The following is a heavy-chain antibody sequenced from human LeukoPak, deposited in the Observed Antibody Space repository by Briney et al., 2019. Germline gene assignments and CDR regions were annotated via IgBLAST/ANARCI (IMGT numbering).Heavy chain of an antibody. V-gene: IGHV4-34*01. CDR2: INPSGGT. D-gene: IGHD3-16*01. CDR1: GGSFSGYY. CDR3: ARGNNRVRLAN. Sequence: SETLSLTCAVSGGSFSGYYWNWIRQPPGNGLEWSGEINPSGGTNYSPSLKSRVTISVNTSTNQFSLKVNPVTAADTAVYYCARGNNRVRLANWGQGTLVTVSS. J-gene: IGHJ4*02.